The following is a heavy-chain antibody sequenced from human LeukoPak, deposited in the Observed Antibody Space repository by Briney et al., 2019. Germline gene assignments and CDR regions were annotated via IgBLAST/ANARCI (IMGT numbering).Heavy chain of an antibody. J-gene: IGHJ4*02. CDR3: LVNDYGDYDY. CDR1: GYTFTSYD. D-gene: IGHD4-17*01. CDR2: MNPNSGNT. Sequence: ASVKVSCKASGYTFTSYDINWVRQATGQGLGWMGWMNPNSGNTGCAQRFQGRVTMTRNTSISTAYMELSSLRSEDTAVYYCLVNDYGDYDYWGQGTLVTVSS. V-gene: IGHV1-8*01.